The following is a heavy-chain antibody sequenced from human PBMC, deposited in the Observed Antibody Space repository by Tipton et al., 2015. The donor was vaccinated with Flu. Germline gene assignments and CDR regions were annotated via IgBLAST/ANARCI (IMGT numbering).Heavy chain of an antibody. J-gene: IGHJ5*02. CDR1: GDSIGSPYY. CDR2: SDRNGNT. CDR3: ARSRGQREWFDT. Sequence: GLVKPSETLSLTCSVSGDSIGSPYYWGWMRQPPGKGLEWIGNSDRNGNTYYNPSLKSRVTISVDTSKNQFSLKLSSVTATDTAVYFCARSRGQREWFDTWGQGILVAVSS. D-gene: IGHD3-10*01. V-gene: IGHV4-38-2*01.